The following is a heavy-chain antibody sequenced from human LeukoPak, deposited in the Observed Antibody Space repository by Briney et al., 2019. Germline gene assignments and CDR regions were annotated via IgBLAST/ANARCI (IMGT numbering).Heavy chain of an antibody. D-gene: IGHD2-15*01. CDR2: FDPEDGET. CDR3: ASGEVGVVYRAGGRYYYYYHAMDV. CDR1: GYTLTELS. V-gene: IGHV1-24*01. Sequence: ASVKVSCKVSGYTLTELSMHWVRQAPGKGLEWMGGFDPEDGETIYAQKFQGRVSLTTDTSTSTAYMELRSLRSDDTAVYYCASGEVGVVYRAGGRYYYYYHAMDVWGQGTTVTVSS. J-gene: IGHJ6*02.